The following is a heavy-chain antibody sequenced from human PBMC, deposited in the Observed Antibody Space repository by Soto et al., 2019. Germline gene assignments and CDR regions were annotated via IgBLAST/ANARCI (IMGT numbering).Heavy chain of an antibody. CDR1: GGSISSGGYY. D-gene: IGHD2-2*01. CDR3: ATRPILVVPAAASAYYFDY. Sequence: SETLSLTCTVSGGSISSGGYYWSWIRQHPGKGLEWIGYIYYSGSTYYNPSLKSRVTISVDTSKNQFSLKLSSVTAADTAVYYCATRPILVVPAAASAYYFDYWGQGTLVTVSS. V-gene: IGHV4-31*03. CDR2: IYYSGST. J-gene: IGHJ4*02.